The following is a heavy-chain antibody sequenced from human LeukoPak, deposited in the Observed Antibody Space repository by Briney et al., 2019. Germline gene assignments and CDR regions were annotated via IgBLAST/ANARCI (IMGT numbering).Heavy chain of an antibody. CDR1: GGSISSHY. J-gene: IGHJ5*02. Sequence: SETLSLTCTVSGGSISSHYWSWIRQPPGKGMEWIGYMHDSGSTNHNPSLKSRVTMSVDTSKNQFSLKLTSVTAADTAVYYCAKFEPGRWFDPWGQGALVTVSS. CDR2: MHDSGST. CDR3: AKFEPGRWFDP. D-gene: IGHD3-10*01. V-gene: IGHV4-59*11.